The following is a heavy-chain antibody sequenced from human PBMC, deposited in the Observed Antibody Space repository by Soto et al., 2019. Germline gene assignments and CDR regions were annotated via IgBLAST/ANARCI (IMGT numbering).Heavy chain of an antibody. CDR3: ARDKGSGSRGFDY. J-gene: IGHJ4*02. D-gene: IGHD3-10*01. V-gene: IGHV1-69*08. CDR2: IIPILGIS. Sequence: QVQLVQSGAEVXXPXXXVKVSCKASGGTFSSYTISWVRQAPGQGLEWMGRIIPILGISNYAQKFQGRVTITADKSTSTAYMELSSLRSEDTAGYYCARDKGSGSRGFDYWRQGTLVTVSS. CDR1: GGTFSSYT.